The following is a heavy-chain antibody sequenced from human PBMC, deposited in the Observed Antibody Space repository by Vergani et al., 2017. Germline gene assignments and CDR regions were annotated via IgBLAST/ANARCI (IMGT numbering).Heavy chain of an antibody. J-gene: IGHJ6*02. CDR2: ISYDGSNK. CDR3: AKEGQGGYYYYYYGMDV. Sequence: QVQLVESGGGVVQPGRSLRLSCAASGFTFSSYGMHWVRQAPGKGLEWVAVISYDGSNKYYADSVKGRFTISRDNSKNTLYLQMNSLRAEDTAVYYCAKEGQGGYYYYYYGMDVWGQGSTVTVYS. V-gene: IGHV3-30*18. D-gene: IGHD3-16*01. CDR1: GFTFSSYG.